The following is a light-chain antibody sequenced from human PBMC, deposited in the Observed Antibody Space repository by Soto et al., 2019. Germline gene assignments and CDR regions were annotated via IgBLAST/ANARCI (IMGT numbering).Light chain of an antibody. V-gene: IGLV2-14*03. CDR1: SSDIGGSTY. CDR3: SSYTRSNTLVV. J-gene: IGLJ2*01. CDR2: EVA. Sequence: QSVLTQPASVSGSPGQSITISCTGTSSDIGGSTYVSWYQQHPGRAPKLMIYEVANRPSGVSDRFSGSKSGNTASLTISGLQAEDEANYFCSSYTRSNTLVVFGGGTKVTVL.